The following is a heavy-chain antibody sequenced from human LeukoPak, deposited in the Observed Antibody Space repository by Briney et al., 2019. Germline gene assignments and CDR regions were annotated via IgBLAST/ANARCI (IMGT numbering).Heavy chain of an antibody. CDR2: INPSGGST. Sequence: GASVKVSCKASGYTFTSYYMHWVRQAPGQGLEWMGIINPSGGSTSYAQKFQGRVTMIRDTSTSTVYMELSSLRSEDTAVYYCARAWVHTIFGVVIINPYFDYWGQGTLVTVSS. J-gene: IGHJ4*02. CDR1: GYTFTSYY. CDR3: ARAWVHTIFGVVIINPYFDY. D-gene: IGHD3-3*01. V-gene: IGHV1-46*01.